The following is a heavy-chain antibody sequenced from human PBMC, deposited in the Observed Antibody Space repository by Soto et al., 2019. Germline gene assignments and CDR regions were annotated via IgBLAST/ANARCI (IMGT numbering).Heavy chain of an antibody. CDR3: ARQYSNAFDY. J-gene: IGHJ4*02. D-gene: IGHD1-26*01. Sequence: SETLSLTCTVSSGSISSYYWSWIRQAPEKGLEWIGYIHFSGSPKYNPSLNSRVTTSIDTSNNQFSLKVTSLTAADTAVYYCARQYSNAFDYWGQGTLVTVSS. CDR1: SGSISSYY. V-gene: IGHV4-59*08. CDR2: IHFSGSP.